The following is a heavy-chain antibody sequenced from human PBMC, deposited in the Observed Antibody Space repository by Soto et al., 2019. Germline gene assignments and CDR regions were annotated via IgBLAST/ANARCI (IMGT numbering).Heavy chain of an antibody. J-gene: IGHJ4*02. Sequence: EVQLVESGGGLIQPGGSLRLSCAASGFTVSSNYMSWVRQAPGKGLEWGSVIYSGGSTYYSDSVKGRFTISRDNSKNTLYLKMNSLRAEDTAVYYCARGGWGANTVVTPSVLGLDYWGQGTLVTVSS. CDR1: GFTVSSNY. CDR2: IYSGGST. D-gene: IGHD2-21*02. V-gene: IGHV3-53*01. CDR3: ARGGWGANTVVTPSVLGLDY.